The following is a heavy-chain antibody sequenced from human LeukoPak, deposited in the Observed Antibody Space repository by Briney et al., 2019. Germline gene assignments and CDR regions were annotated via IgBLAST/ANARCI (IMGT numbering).Heavy chain of an antibody. CDR3: AKAASSWYLDAFDI. CDR1: GFTFSSYA. J-gene: IGHJ3*02. CDR2: ISYDGSNK. Sequence: GGSLRLSCAASGFTFSSYAMHWVRQAPGKGLEWVAVISYDGSNKYYADSVKGRFTISRDNSKNTLYLQMNSLRAEDTAVYYCAKAASSWYLDAFDIWGQETMVAVSS. V-gene: IGHV3-30*04. D-gene: IGHD6-13*01.